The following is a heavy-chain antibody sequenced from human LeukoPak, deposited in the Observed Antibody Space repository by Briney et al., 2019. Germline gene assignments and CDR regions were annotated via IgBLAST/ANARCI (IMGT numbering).Heavy chain of an antibody. CDR3: AREGGAYGDNNGDAFGI. D-gene: IGHD4-17*01. CDR1: GIPFSPYA. CDR2: ISYDGSNE. Sequence: TGGSLRLSCAASGIPFSPYAMHWVRQAPGKGLEWVSFISYDGSNEYYADSVKGRFTISRDNSKNTLYLQMNSLRTEDTAVYYCAREGGAYGDNNGDAFGIWGQGTMVTVSS. V-gene: IGHV3-30-3*01. J-gene: IGHJ3*02.